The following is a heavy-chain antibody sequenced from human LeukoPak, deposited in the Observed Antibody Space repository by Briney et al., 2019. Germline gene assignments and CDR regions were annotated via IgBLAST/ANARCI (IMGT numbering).Heavy chain of an antibody. V-gene: IGHV4-4*02. CDR3: ASLYGSSWPPFDY. CDR1: GGSISSSHW. J-gene: IGHJ4*02. D-gene: IGHD6-13*01. Sequence: SGTLSLTCTGSGGSISSSHWWSWVRQPPGKGLEWIGEIYHSGSINYNPSLKSRVTISIDKSKNQFSLKLSSVTAADAAVYYCASLYGSSWPPFDYWGQGTLVTISS. CDR2: IYHSGSI.